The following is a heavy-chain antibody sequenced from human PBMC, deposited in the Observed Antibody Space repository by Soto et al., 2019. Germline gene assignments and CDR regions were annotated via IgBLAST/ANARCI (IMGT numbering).Heavy chain of an antibody. CDR2: VSGGGDST. Sequence: PGGSLILSCAASGLISSKDAMSWVRQAPGKGLEWVSGVSGGGDSTDYADSLKGRFTISRDNSKNTVYLQMNTLRAEDSAVYYCTKESAASFDYWGQGT. CDR3: TKESAASFDY. CDR1: GLISSKDA. J-gene: IGHJ4*02. D-gene: IGHD2-15*01. V-gene: IGHV3-23*01.